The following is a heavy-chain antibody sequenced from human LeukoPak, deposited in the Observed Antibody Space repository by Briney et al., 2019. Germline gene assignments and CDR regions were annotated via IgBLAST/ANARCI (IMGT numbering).Heavy chain of an antibody. V-gene: IGHV1-8*01. Sequence: ASVKVSCKASGYTFTSYGINWVRQATGQGLEWMGWMNPNSGNTGYAQKFQGRVTMTRNTSISTAYMELSSLRSEDTAVYYCASHNYYDSSGYTSMDVWGQGTTVTVSS. D-gene: IGHD3-22*01. CDR1: GYTFTSYG. J-gene: IGHJ6*02. CDR3: ASHNYYDSSGYTSMDV. CDR2: MNPNSGNT.